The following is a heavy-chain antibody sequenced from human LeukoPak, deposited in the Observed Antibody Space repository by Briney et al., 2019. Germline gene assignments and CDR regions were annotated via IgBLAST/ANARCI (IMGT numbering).Heavy chain of an antibody. Sequence: KPGGSLRLSCAASGFTFSNYNMNWVRRAPGKGLEWVSSLSSSSTYVYYADSVKGRFTISRDNAKNSLYLQMNSLRAEDTAVNYCARVRCSGGGCFYNFDYWGQGSLVTVSS. CDR2: LSSSSTYV. V-gene: IGHV3-21*01. J-gene: IGHJ4*02. CDR3: ARVRCSGGGCFYNFDY. CDR1: GFTFSNYN. D-gene: IGHD2-15*01.